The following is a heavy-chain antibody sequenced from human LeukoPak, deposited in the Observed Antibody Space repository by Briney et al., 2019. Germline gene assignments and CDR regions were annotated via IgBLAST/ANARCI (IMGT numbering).Heavy chain of an antibody. Sequence: PGGSLRLSCEVSGFTFSIYAMSWVRQAPGKGLEWVSAISGSGGSTYYTDSMKGRFTICRDNSKNTLYLQMNSLRAEDTAAYYCARSTVATNFDYWGQGTLVTVSS. CDR3: ARSTVATNFDY. V-gene: IGHV3-23*01. J-gene: IGHJ4*02. D-gene: IGHD5-12*01. CDR2: ISGSGGST. CDR1: GFTFSIYA.